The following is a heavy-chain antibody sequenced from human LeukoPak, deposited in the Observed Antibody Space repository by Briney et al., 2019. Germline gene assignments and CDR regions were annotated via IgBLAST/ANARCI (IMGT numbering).Heavy chain of an antibody. J-gene: IGHJ4*02. D-gene: IGHD6-6*01. CDR1: GGSISSYY. CDR2: IHYSGST. V-gene: IGHV4-59*01. CDR3: ARESPYSSSSPWDY. Sequence: SETLSLTCTVSGGSISSYYWSWIRQPPGKGLEWIGYIHYSGSTNYSPSLKSRVTISVDTSKNEFSLRLSSVTAADTAVYYCARESPYSSSSPWDYWGQGTLVTVSS.